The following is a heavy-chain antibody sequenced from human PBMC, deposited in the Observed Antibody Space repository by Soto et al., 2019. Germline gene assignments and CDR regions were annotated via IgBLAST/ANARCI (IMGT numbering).Heavy chain of an antibody. D-gene: IGHD2-2*01. Sequence: QVQLVESGGGVVQPGRSLRLSCAASGFTFSINAMHWVRQAPGKGLEWVAVISYDGSNKYYADSVKGRFTISRDNSKNTRYLQMNSLRAEDTAVYYCARARLDTPALDYWGQGTLVTVSS. CDR2: ISYDGSNK. CDR1: GFTFSINA. V-gene: IGHV3-30-3*01. CDR3: ARARLDTPALDY. J-gene: IGHJ4*02.